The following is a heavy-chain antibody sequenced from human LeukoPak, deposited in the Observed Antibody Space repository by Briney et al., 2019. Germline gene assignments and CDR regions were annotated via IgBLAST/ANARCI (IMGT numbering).Heavy chain of an antibody. CDR2: IYYSGST. CDR1: GGSISSYY. D-gene: IGHD3-9*01. V-gene: IGHV4-59*01. J-gene: IGHJ4*02. CDR3: ARVTGYMIEDYFDY. Sequence: SETLSLTCTDSGGSISSYYWSRIRQPPGKGLEWIGYIYYSGSTNYIPSLKSRVTISVDTSKNQFSLKLSSVTAADTAVYYCARVTGYMIEDYFDYWGQGTLVTVSS.